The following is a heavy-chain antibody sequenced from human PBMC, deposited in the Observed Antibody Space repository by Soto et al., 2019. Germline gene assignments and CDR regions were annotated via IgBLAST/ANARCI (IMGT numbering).Heavy chain of an antibody. D-gene: IGHD4-17*01. CDR3: AREMTTLGPFDY. Sequence: SETLSLTSAVSGGSISNYYWSWLRQPPGKELEWIGYVFYSGATNYNPSLKSRVTISIDTSKNQFSLKLSSVTAADTAVYYCAREMTTLGPFDYWGQGTLVTVSS. J-gene: IGHJ4*02. CDR2: VFYSGAT. V-gene: IGHV4-59*01. CDR1: GGSISNYY.